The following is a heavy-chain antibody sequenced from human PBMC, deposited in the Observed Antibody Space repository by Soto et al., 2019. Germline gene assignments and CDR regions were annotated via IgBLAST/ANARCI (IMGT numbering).Heavy chain of an antibody. CDR3: ARDRGRYLLAFDI. CDR2: INPSGGST. D-gene: IGHD1-26*01. CDR1: GYTFTSYY. V-gene: IGHV1-46*01. Sequence: GASVKVSCKASGYTFTSYYMHWVRQAPGQGLEWMGIINPSGGSTSYAQKFQGRVTMTRDTSTSTVYMELSSLRSEATAVYYCARDRGRYLLAFDIWGQGTMVTVSS. J-gene: IGHJ3*02.